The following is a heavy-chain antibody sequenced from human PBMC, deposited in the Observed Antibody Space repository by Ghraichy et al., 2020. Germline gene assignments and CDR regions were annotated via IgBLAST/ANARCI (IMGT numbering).Heavy chain of an antibody. CDR1: GFTFSSYG. V-gene: IGHV3-30*18. D-gene: IGHD2-15*01. Sequence: GGSLRLSCAASGFTFSSYGMHWVRQAPGKGLEWVAVISYDGSNKYYADSVKGRFTISRDNSKNTLYLQMNSLRAEDTAVYYCAKAGSGGTLVYWGQGTLVTVSS. CDR2: ISYDGSNK. J-gene: IGHJ4*02. CDR3: AKAGSGGTLVY.